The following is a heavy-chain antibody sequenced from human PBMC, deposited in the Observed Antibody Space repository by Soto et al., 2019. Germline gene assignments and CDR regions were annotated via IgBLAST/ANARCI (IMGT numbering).Heavy chain of an antibody. CDR3: ARDLGILTGYSLYYYYGMDV. V-gene: IGHV6-1*01. J-gene: IGHJ6*02. CDR1: GDSVSSNSAA. D-gene: IGHD3-9*01. Sequence: SPTLSITCAISGDSVSSNSAAWNWIRQSPSRGLEWLGRTYYRSKWYNDYAVSVKSRITINPDTSKNQFSLQLNSVTPEDTAVYYCARDLGILTGYSLYYYYGMDVWGQGTTVTVSS. CDR2: TYYRSKWYN.